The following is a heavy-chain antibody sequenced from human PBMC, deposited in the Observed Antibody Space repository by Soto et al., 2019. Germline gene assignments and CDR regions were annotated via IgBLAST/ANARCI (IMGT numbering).Heavy chain of an antibody. CDR3: ARGPYRNTYNWFDS. D-gene: IGHD5-12*01. J-gene: IGHJ5*02. V-gene: IGHV3-48*03. Sequence: PGGSLRLSCAASGFIFSDYEINWVRQAPGKGLEWVSYISGSGLTIYYADSVKGRFTISRDNAKNSLYLQMNSLGVEDTAVYYRARGPYRNTYNWFDSWGQGTLVTVSS. CDR2: ISGSGLTI. CDR1: GFIFSDYE.